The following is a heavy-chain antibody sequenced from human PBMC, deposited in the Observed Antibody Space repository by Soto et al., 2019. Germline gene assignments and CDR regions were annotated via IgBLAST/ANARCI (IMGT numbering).Heavy chain of an antibody. Sequence: QVQLQESGPGLVKPSQTLSLTCTVSGGSISSGDYFWRWIRQPPGKGLEWIGYIYYSGSAYYNPSLKSRITIAIDASKNQFSLELTSVTAADTAVYYCARKALGSSRFDYWGQGTLVTVSS. V-gene: IGHV4-30-4*01. CDR3: ARKALGSSRFDY. CDR1: GGSISSGDYF. CDR2: IYYSGSA. J-gene: IGHJ4*02. D-gene: IGHD3-10*01.